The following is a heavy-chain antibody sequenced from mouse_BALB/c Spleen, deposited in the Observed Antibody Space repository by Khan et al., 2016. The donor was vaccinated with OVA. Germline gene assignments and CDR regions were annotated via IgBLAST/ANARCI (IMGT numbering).Heavy chain of an antibody. V-gene: IGHV3-2*02. Sequence: EVQLQESGPGLVKLSQSLSLTCTVTGYSITSNYAWNWIRQFPGNKLEWMGYISYSGLTSYNPSLKSRISITRDTSTNQFFLQLNSVTTEDTATYYCARGNYDGYTMDYWGQGTSVTVS. CDR1: GYSITSNYA. CDR2: ISYSGLT. J-gene: IGHJ4*01. CDR3: ARGNYDGYTMDY. D-gene: IGHD2-4*01.